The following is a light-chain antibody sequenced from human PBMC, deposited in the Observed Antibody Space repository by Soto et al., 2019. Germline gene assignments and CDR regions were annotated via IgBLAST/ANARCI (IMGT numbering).Light chain of an antibody. J-gene: IGLJ2*01. CDR3: CSYAGQRVV. Sequence: QSALTQPASVSGSPGQSITISCTYNLVSWYQQHPGKAPKLMNRFSGSKSGNTASLTISGLQAEDEADYYCCSYAGQRVVFGGGTKLTVL. CDR1: YNL. V-gene: IGLV2-23*01.